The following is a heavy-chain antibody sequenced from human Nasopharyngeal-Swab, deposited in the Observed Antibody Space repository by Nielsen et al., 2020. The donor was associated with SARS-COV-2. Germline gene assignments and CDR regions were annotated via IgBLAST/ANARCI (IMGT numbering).Heavy chain of an antibody. J-gene: IGHJ6*02. CDR1: GFTFSDYH. D-gene: IGHD3-9*01. CDR3: ARVSPPLLTGPYYYYGMDV. Sequence: GESLKISCAASGFTFSDYHMSWIRQAPGKGLEWVSYISSSSSYTNYADSVKGRFTISRDNAKNSLYLQMNSLRAEDTAVYYCARVSPPLLTGPYYYYGMDVWGQGTTVTVSS. CDR2: ISSSSSYT. V-gene: IGHV3-11*06.